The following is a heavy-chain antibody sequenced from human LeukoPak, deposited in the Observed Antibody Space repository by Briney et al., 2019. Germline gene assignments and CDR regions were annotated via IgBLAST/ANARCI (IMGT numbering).Heavy chain of an antibody. J-gene: IGHJ4*02. D-gene: IGHD1-26*01. CDR1: GGTFSSYA. CDR2: IIPILGIA. CDR3: ARAKYSGSHYDLDY. Sequence: SVKVSCKASGGTFSSYAISWVRQAPGQGLEWMGRIIPILGIANYAQKFQGRVTITADKSTSTAYMELSSLKSEDTAVYYCARAKYSGSHYDLDYWGQGTLVTVSS. V-gene: IGHV1-69*04.